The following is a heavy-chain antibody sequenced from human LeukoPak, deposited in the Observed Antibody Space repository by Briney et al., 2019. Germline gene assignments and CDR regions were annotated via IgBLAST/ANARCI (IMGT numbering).Heavy chain of an antibody. D-gene: IGHD1-14*01. J-gene: IGHJ4*02. V-gene: IGHV3-33*08. CDR2: IAYDGSRA. Sequence: GGSLRLSCAASGVTFRSYGMHWFRQTPGKGLEWVAVIAYDGSRAFYVDSVKGRFTISRDNSKNTMSVQMDDLRAEDTAVYYCTRYNNDHFDYWGQGTLVTVSS. CDR1: GVTFRSYG. CDR3: TRYNNDHFDY.